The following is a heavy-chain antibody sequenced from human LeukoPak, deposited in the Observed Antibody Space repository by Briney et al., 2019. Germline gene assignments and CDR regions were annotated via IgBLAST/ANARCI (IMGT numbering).Heavy chain of an antibody. D-gene: IGHD2-2*01. J-gene: IGHJ4*02. CDR1: GGSISSGGYS. V-gene: IGHV4-30-2*01. CDR2: IYHSGST. CDR3: ASLAVVVPAAMI. Sequence: SQTLSLTCAVSGGSISSGGYSWSWIRQPPGKGLEWIGYIYHSGSTYYNPSLKSRVTISVDRSKNQFSLKLSSVTAADTAVYYCASLAVVVPAAMIWGQGNPGHRLL.